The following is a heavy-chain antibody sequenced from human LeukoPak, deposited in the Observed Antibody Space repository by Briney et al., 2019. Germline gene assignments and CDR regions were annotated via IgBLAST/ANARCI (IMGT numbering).Heavy chain of an antibody. CDR1: GGSISSYY. CDR2: IYYSGST. V-gene: IGHV4-59*01. CDR3: ARALIGFWSGYSHKDAAFDI. J-gene: IGHJ3*02. D-gene: IGHD3-3*01. Sequence: SETLSLTCTVSGGSISSYYWSWIRQPPGKGLEWIGYIYYSGSTNYNPSLKSRVTISVDTSKNQFSLKLSSVTAADTAVYYCARALIGFWSGYSHKDAAFDIWGQGTMVTVSS.